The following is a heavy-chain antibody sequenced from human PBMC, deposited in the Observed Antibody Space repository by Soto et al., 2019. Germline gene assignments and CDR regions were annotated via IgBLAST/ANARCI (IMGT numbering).Heavy chain of an antibody. Sequence: NPSETLSLTCTVSGGSISSSSYYWGWIRQPPGKGLEWIGSIYYSGSTYYNPSLKSRVTISVDTSKNQFSLKLSSVTAADTAVYYCARVRAARSSYYYGMDVWGQGTTVTVSS. J-gene: IGHJ6*02. D-gene: IGHD6-6*01. CDR2: IYYSGST. CDR1: GGSISSSSYY. V-gene: IGHV4-39*01. CDR3: ARVRAARSSYYYGMDV.